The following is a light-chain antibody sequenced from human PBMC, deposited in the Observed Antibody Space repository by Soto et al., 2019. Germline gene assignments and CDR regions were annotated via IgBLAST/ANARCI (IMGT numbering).Light chain of an antibody. Sequence: QSALTQPASVSGSPGQSITISCTGTSSDIGTDNLVSWYQQHPGKVPKLMIYEDTKRPSGVSHRFSASKSGNTASLTISGLQADDEADSYCCAHVDTTPFYVFGTGTKLTVL. J-gene: IGLJ1*01. V-gene: IGLV2-23*01. CDR3: CAHVDTTPFYV. CDR2: EDT. CDR1: SSDIGTDNL.